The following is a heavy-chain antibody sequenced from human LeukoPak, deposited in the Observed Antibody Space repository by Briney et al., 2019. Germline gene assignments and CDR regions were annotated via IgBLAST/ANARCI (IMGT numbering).Heavy chain of an antibody. CDR2: ISRSSSTI. D-gene: IGHD4-17*01. J-gene: IGHJ4*02. Sequence: PGGSLRLSCAASGFTFSSHGMNWVRQAPGKGLEWLSYISRSSSTIHYADSVKGRFTISRDNAKNSLYLQMNSLRDEDTAVYYCARDRNPYADYSGNDYWGQGTLVTVSS. CDR3: ARDRNPYADYSGNDY. V-gene: IGHV3-48*02. CDR1: GFTFSSHG.